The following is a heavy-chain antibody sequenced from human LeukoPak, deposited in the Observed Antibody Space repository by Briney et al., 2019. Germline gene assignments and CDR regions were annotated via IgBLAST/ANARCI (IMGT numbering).Heavy chain of an antibody. CDR2: IIPIFGTA. V-gene: IGHV1-69*13. CDR3: ARGLARTGEFDY. D-gene: IGHD7-27*01. J-gene: IGHJ4*02. CDR1: GGTFISYA. Sequence: SVKVSCKASGGTFISYAISWVRQAPGQGLEWMGGIIPIFGTANYAQKFQGRVTITADESTSTAYMELSSLRSEDTAVYYCARGLARTGEFDYWGQGTLVTVSS.